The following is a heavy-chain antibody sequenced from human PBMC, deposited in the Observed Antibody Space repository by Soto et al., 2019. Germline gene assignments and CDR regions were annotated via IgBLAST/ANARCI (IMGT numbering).Heavy chain of an antibody. D-gene: IGHD3-10*01. CDR3: ARVFGRFNH. V-gene: IGHV3-48*03. Sequence: EVQLLESGGGLVQPGGSLRLSCGVSGFTFNDFEMNWVRQAPGKGLEWLAYIDGSGTTKNNADSVRGRFTISRDSPNNSLFLQMSSLSAADTAIYYCARVFGRFNHWGQGTLVSVSS. J-gene: IGHJ4*02. CDR1: GFTFNDFE. CDR2: IDGSGTTK.